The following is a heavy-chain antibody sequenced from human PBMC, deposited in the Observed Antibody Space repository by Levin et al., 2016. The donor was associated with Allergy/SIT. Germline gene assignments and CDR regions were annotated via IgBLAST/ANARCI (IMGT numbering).Heavy chain of an antibody. CDR3: ARDDPVFGAFDI. CDR2: IYQSGSS. Sequence: WIRQPPGKGLQWIGYIYQSGSSYYNPSLKSRVTISVDRSKNQFSLKLSSVTAADTAMYYCARDDPVFGAFDIWGQGTMVTVSS. V-gene: IGHV4-30-2*01. D-gene: IGHD3-10*01. J-gene: IGHJ3*02.